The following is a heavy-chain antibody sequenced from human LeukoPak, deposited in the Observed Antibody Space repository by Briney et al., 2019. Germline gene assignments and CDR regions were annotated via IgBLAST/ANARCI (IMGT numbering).Heavy chain of an antibody. V-gene: IGHV4-61*01. D-gene: IGHD3-22*01. CDR2: IYYSETT. J-gene: IGHJ4*02. Sequence: SESLSLTCTVSGGSVSSGSYYWSCIRQPPGKGLEWIVYIYYSETTTHNPSLKRRATISVETSKNQYSLKMSSVTAADTAVYYCARDSIHYDSSCYLPDDYWGQGTLVTVSS. CDR1: GGSVSSGSYY. CDR3: ARDSIHYDSSCYLPDDY.